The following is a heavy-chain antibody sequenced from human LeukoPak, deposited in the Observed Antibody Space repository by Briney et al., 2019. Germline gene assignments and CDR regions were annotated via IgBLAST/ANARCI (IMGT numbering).Heavy chain of an antibody. CDR1: GFTFSSHW. V-gene: IGHV3-74*01. CDR2: INSDGSSA. CDR3: AELGITMIGGV. D-gene: IGHD3-10*02. Sequence: GGSLRLSCAASGFTFSSHWMHWVRQAPGKGLVWVSRINSDGSSAIFADSVKGRFTISRDNAKNSLYLQMNSLRAEDTAVYYCAELGITMIGGVWGKGTTVTISS. J-gene: IGHJ6*04.